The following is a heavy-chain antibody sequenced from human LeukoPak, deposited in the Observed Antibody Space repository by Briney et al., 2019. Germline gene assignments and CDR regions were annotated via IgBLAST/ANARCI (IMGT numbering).Heavy chain of an antibody. Sequence: ASVKVSCKAFGYTLTSYYVHWVRQAPGQGFEWMGIINPSGGSTSYAQKFQGRVTMTRDMSTSTLYMELSGLRSEDTAVYYCARDPQATVYRSGHIDYWGQGTLVTVSS. CDR3: ARDPQATVYRSGHIDY. CDR1: GYTLTSYY. D-gene: IGHD3-22*01. V-gene: IGHV1-46*01. J-gene: IGHJ4*02. CDR2: INPSGGST.